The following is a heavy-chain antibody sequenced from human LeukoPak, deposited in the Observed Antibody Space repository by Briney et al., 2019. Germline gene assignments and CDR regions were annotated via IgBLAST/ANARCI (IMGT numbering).Heavy chain of an antibody. D-gene: IGHD3-22*01. J-gene: IGHJ4*02. V-gene: IGHV5-51*01. CDR1: GFXFTSYW. CDR2: IYPDDSDT. CDR3: ARLYYDASDYPDY. Sequence: GESLKISCNGSGFXFTSYWICWVRQMAGKGPEWMGHIYPDDSDTRYSPAFQGQVTISADKSISTAYLQWSSLKASDTAMYYCARLYYDASDYPDYWGQGTLVTVSS.